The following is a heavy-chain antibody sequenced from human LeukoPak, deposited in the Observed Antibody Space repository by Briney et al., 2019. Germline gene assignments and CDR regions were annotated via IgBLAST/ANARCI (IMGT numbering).Heavy chain of an antibody. D-gene: IGHD3-22*01. V-gene: IGHV4-4*02. CDR3: ARYYYDSSGHYTFDY. Sequence: PSETLSLTCAVSGDSISSGNWWSWVHQPPGKGLEWIGEIYHSGIANDNPSLKSRVTISVDKSKNQFSLKLSSVTAADTAVYYCARYYYDSSGHYTFDYWGQGTLVTVSS. J-gene: IGHJ4*02. CDR1: GDSISSGNW. CDR2: IYHSGIA.